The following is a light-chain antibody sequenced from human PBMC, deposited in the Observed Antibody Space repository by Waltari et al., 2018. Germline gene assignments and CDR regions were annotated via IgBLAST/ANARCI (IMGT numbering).Light chain of an antibody. V-gene: IGLV3-10*01. CDR1: DFPKRY. CDR2: ADD. J-gene: IGLJ3*02. CDR3: FSTDSTDTYRV. Sequence: SYELTQPPSVSVSPGQTARLTCSGDDFPKRYVYWYQHRPGQPPLMVIYADDKRPSGIPGRFSGSSSGSMATLTITGAQVEDEADYYCFSTDSTDTYRVFGGGSKLTVL.